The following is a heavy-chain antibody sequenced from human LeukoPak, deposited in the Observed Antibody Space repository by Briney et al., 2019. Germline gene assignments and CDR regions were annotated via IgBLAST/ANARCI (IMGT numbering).Heavy chain of an antibody. V-gene: IGHV3-20*04. D-gene: IGHD3-16*01. J-gene: IGHJ6*03. CDR3: TRGGFGAHYYYYMDV. Sequence: GGSLRLSCAASGFTFSSYEMNWVRQSPEKGLEWVSGINWDGTATGYADSVKGRFTISRDNAKNSLYLQMNSLRAEDSALYYCTRGGFGAHYYYYMDVWGKGTTVTVSS. CDR1: GFTFSSYE. CDR2: INWDGTAT.